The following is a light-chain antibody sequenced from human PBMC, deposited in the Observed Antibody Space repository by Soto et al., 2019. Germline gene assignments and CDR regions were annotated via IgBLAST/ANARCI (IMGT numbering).Light chain of an antibody. CDR3: QQYGDSPPT. CDR2: AAA. Sequence: IVLTQSPGTLSLSPGERATLSCRASQSVSSAFFAWYQQKPGQPLRLLIYAAASRATGIPDRFSRSGSATEFTLTISRLEPEDFAVYYCQQYGDSPPTFGRGPKVEIK. J-gene: IGKJ2*01. V-gene: IGKV3-20*01. CDR1: QSVSSAF.